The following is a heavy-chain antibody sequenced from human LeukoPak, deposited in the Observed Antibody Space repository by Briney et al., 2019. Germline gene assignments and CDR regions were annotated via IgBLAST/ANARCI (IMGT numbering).Heavy chain of an antibody. CDR2: IYYSGST. J-gene: IGHJ4*02. CDR3: ARDLPRTSAFDY. CDR1: GGSISSYY. Sequence: SETLSLTCTVSGGSISSYYWSWIRQPPGKGLEWIGYIYYSGSTNYNPSLKSRVTISVDTSKNQFSLKLSSVTAADTAVYYCARDLPRTSAFDYWGQGTLVTVSS. V-gene: IGHV4-59*01.